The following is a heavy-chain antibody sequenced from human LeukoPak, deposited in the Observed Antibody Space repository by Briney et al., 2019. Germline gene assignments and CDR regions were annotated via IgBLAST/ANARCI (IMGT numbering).Heavy chain of an antibody. J-gene: IGHJ6*04. Sequence: SGGSLRLSCLASGFNFNTYAIHWVRQAPGKGLEWVSLISYNGRRKEYAASVKGRFTIDRDNSKNSLYLQMNSLRAEDTAVYYCAELGITMIGGVWGKGTTVTISS. CDR2: ISYNGRRK. V-gene: IGHV3-30*04. CDR1: GFNFNTYA. CDR3: AELGITMIGGV. D-gene: IGHD3-10*02.